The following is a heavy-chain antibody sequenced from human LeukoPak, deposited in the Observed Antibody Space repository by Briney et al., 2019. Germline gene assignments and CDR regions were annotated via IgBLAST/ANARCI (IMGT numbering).Heavy chain of an antibody. Sequence: PGGSLRLSCAASGFTVSSNYMSWVRQAPGKGLEWVSVIYSGGGTYYADSVKGRFTISRDNSKNTLYLQMNSLRAEDTAVYYCARGDYGDYVPRVMDVWGQGTTVTVSS. CDR2: IYSGGGT. CDR3: ARGDYGDYVPRVMDV. J-gene: IGHJ6*02. CDR1: GFTVSSNY. V-gene: IGHV3-66*01. D-gene: IGHD4-17*01.